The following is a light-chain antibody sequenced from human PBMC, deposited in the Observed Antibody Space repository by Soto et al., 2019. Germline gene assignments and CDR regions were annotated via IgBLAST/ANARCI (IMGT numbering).Light chain of an antibody. J-gene: IGLJ2*01. V-gene: IGLV2-14*01. CDR3: SSYSSSSTRRV. CDR1: SSDVGGYNS. CDR2: EVS. Sequence: QAVVTQPASVSGSPGQSITISCTGTSSDVGGYNSVSWYQQYPGKAPKLMIYEVSNRPSGISTRFSGSKSGNTASLTISGLQAEDEADYYCSSYSSSSTRRVFGGGTKLTVL.